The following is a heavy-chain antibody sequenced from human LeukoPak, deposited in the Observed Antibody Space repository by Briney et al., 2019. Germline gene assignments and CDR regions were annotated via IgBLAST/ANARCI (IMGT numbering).Heavy chain of an antibody. CDR3: ARVEDTAMVQGVDY. V-gene: IGHV3-21*01. J-gene: IGHJ4*02. CDR1: GFTFSSYS. D-gene: IGHD5-18*01. Sequence: MPGGSLRLSCAASGFTFSSYSMNWVRQAPGKGLEWVSSISSSSSYIYYADSVKGRFTISRDNAKNSLYLQMNSLRAEDTAVYYCARVEDTAMVQGVDYWGQGTLVTVSS. CDR2: ISSSSSYI.